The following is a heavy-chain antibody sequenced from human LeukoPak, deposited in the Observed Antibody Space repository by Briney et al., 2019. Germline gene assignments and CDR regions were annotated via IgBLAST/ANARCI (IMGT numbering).Heavy chain of an antibody. CDR1: GFTFSSYG. D-gene: IGHD3-22*01. V-gene: IGHV3-33*01. CDR3: ARDRIVYYYDSSADLGY. Sequence: GGSLRLSCAASGFTFSSYGMHWVRQAPGKGLEWVAVIWYDGSNKYYADSVKGRFTISRDNSKNTLYLQMNSLRAEDTAVYYCARDRIVYYYDSSADLGYWGQGTLVTVSS. CDR2: IWYDGSNK. J-gene: IGHJ4*02.